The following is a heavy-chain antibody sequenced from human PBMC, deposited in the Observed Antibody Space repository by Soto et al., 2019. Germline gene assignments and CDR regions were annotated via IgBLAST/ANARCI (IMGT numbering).Heavy chain of an antibody. CDR2: INPNSGGT. CDR3: AREEDYYDSSGPASSFDY. Sequence: ASVKVSCKASGYTFTSYGISWVRQAPGQGLEWMGWINPNSGGTNYAQKFQGWVTMTRDTSISTAYMELSRLRSDDTAVYYCAREEDYYDSSGPASSFDYWGQGTLVTVSS. CDR1: GYTFTSYG. V-gene: IGHV1-2*04. J-gene: IGHJ4*02. D-gene: IGHD3-22*01.